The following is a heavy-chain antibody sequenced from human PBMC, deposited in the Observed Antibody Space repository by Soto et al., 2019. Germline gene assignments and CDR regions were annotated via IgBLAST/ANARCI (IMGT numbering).Heavy chain of an antibody. J-gene: IGHJ4*02. CDR1: GFIFTNAY. Sequence: EVQLVESGGGLVKPGGSLRLSCAASGFIFTNAYMSWVRQTPEKGLEWVARIKSKSTGGTIDYAAPVKGRFTISRDDYENTVSLQMNSLKAEDTALYYCTTGDFWGQGILVTVYS. CDR2: IKSKSTGGTI. V-gene: IGHV3-15*01. CDR3: TTGDF.